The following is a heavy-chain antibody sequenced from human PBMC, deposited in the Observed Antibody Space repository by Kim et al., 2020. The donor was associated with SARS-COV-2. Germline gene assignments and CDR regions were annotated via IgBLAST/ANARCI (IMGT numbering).Heavy chain of an antibody. CDR3: ATGPGIAAAGGWFDP. Sequence: ASVKVSCKVSGYTLTELSMHWVRQAPGKGLEWMGGFDPEDGETIYAQKFQGRVTMTEDTSTDTAYMELSSLRSEDTAVYYFATGPGIAAAGGWFDPWGQGILVTVSS. D-gene: IGHD6-13*01. CDR1: GYTLTELS. CDR2: FDPEDGET. V-gene: IGHV1-24*01. J-gene: IGHJ5*02.